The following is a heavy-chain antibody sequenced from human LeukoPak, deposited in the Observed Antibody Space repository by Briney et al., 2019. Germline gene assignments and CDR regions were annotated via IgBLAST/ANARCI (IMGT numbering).Heavy chain of an antibody. V-gene: IGHV4-59*01. CDR2: IYYTGSV. J-gene: IGHJ3*02. D-gene: IGHD3-22*01. Sequence: PSETLSLTCTVSDGSITGYYWSWIRQPPGKGLQWIGYIYYTGSVNYNPSLKSRVTISVDTSKNQFSLKLSSVTAADTAVYFCARGGLENGYHSNDAFDIWGQGTLVAVSS. CDR3: ARGGLENGYHSNDAFDI. CDR1: DGSITGYY.